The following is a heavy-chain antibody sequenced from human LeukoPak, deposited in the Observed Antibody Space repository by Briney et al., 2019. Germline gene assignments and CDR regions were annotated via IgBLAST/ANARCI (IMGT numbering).Heavy chain of an antibody. D-gene: IGHD2-2*02. Sequence: ASVKVSCKASGYTFTSYYMHWVRQAPGQWLEWMGIINPSGGSTSYAQKFQGRVTMTRDTSTSTVYMELSSLRSEDTAVYYCARAEYCSSTSCYSFDYWGQGTLVTVSS. CDR2: INPSGGST. CDR3: ARAEYCSSTSCYSFDY. J-gene: IGHJ4*02. V-gene: IGHV1-46*01. CDR1: GYTFTSYY.